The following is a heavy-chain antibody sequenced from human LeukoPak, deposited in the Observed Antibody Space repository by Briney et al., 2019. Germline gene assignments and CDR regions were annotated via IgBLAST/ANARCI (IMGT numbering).Heavy chain of an antibody. D-gene: IGHD2-15*01. V-gene: IGHV4-34*01. CDR3: ARGRWLLRDAFDI. Sequence: PSETLSLTCAVYGGSFSGYYWSWIRQPPGKGLEWIGEINHSGSTNYNPSLKSRVTISVDTSKNQFSLKLSSVTAADTAVYYCARGRWLLRDAFDIWGQGTMVTVSS. J-gene: IGHJ3*02. CDR1: GGSFSGYY. CDR2: INHSGST.